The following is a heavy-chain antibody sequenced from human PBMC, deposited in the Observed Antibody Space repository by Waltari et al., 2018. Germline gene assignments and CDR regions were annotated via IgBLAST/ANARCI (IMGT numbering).Heavy chain of an antibody. CDR3: ARGASTLLWFVEFGY. Sequence: MVQSGAEVKKPGSSVKVSCTAFACTFSRYAITWVLQALGHGLEWMGRIIPIFGKANYEQKLQGIVTITAEKFTSTAYMEMSSLRSEETAVYYCARGASTLLWFVEFGYWGQGTLVTVSS. V-gene: IGHV1-69*04. CDR1: ACTFSRYA. J-gene: IGHJ4*02. CDR2: IIPIFGKA. D-gene: IGHD3-10*01.